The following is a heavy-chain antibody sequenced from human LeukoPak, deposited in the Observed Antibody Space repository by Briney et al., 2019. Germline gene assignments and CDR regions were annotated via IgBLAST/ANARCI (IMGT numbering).Heavy chain of an antibody. V-gene: IGHV1-2*02. J-gene: IGHJ4*02. Sequence: EWMGWINPNSGGTNYAQKFQGRVTMTRDTSISTAYMELSRLRSDDTAVYYCASVSGTEYDYWGQGTLVTVSS. CDR3: ASVSGTEYDY. CDR2: INPNSGGT. D-gene: IGHD6-13*01.